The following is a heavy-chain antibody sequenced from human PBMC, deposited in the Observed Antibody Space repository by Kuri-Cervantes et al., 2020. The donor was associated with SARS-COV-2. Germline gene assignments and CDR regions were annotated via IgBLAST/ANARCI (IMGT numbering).Heavy chain of an antibody. CDR1: GFTFGDYA. V-gene: IGHV3-49*04. J-gene: IGHJ6*03. CDR2: IRSKAYGGTT. D-gene: IGHD6-13*01. Sequence: GASLRLSCTASGFTFGDYAMSWVRQAPGKGLEWVGFIRSKAYGGTTEYAASVKGRFTISRDDSKSIAYLQMNSLKTEDTAVYYCTSGYSSSWPYYYYYYMDVWGKGTTVTVSS. CDR3: TSGYSSSWPYYYYYYMDV.